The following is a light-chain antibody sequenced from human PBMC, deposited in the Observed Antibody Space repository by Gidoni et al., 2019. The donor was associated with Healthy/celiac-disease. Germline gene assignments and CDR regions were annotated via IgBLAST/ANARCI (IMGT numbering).Light chain of an antibody. Sequence: DIQITQSPSTLSASVGDRVTITCRASQSISSWLAWYQQKPGKDPKILIYKASSLESGVPSRFSGSGSGTEFNLTISSLQPDDFATYYCQQYNSYSRTFGQGTKVEIK. V-gene: IGKV1-5*03. CDR1: QSISSW. CDR2: KAS. J-gene: IGKJ1*01. CDR3: QQYNSYSRT.